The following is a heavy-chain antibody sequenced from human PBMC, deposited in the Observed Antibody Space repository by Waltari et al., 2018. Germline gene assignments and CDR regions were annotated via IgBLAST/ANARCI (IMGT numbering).Heavy chain of an antibody. J-gene: IGHJ3*02. V-gene: IGHV1-69-2*01. D-gene: IGHD3-10*01. CDR3: ATALGDRSSASRAFDI. Sequence: EVQLLQSGTELKKPGTTVKISCQVSGYPFTAYYIHWVQQAPGKGPHWMGLVDPEDGETIYAEKFQGRVTITADTSTDTAYMELSSLRSEDTAVYYCATALGDRSSASRAFDIWGLGTMITVSS. CDR1: GYPFTAYY. CDR2: VDPEDGET.